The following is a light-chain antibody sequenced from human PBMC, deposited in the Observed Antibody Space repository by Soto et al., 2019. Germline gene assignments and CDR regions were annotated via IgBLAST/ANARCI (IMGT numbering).Light chain of an antibody. J-gene: IGKJ5*01. CDR2: GGF. CDR1: QSVSSTY. Sequence: EVVLTQSPGTLSLSPRERATLSCRASQSVSSTYLTWYQQRPCQAPRLVIYGGFRRATGIPDRFSGSGSGTDFTLTISRLEPEDFEVYYCQQYSASPISFGKGTRLEIK. CDR3: QQYSASPIS. V-gene: IGKV3-20*01.